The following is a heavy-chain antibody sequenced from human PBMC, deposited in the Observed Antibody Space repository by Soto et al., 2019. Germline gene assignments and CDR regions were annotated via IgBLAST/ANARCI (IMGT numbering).Heavy chain of an antibody. V-gene: IGHV3-9*01. CDR2: IICNSGSI. Sequence: GGSLRLSCAASGFNFDDYAMHWVRQAPGKGLEWVSGIICNSGSIGYADSVKGRFTISRYNAKNSLYLQMNILRAEDTSLFYFAKYIGALIVCMIYFLVQGTLVTVFS. D-gene: IGHD1-26*01. CDR3: AKYIGALIVCMIYF. J-gene: IGHJ4*02. CDR1: GFNFDDYA.